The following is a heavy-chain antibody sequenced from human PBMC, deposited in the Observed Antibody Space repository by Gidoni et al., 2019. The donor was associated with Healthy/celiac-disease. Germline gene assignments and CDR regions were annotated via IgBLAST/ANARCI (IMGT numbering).Heavy chain of an antibody. CDR2: INHSGST. CDR1: GGSFIGYY. CDR3: ASFRPDIVVVPTDPWFDP. Sequence: QVQLQQLGAGLLKPSETLSLTCAVYGGSFIGYYWSWIRQHPGKGLEWIGEINHSGSTNYNPYLKSRVTISVDTSKNQLSLKLSSVTAADTAVYYCASFRPDIVVVPTDPWFDPWGQGTLVTVSS. V-gene: IGHV4-34*01. J-gene: IGHJ5*02. D-gene: IGHD2-2*01.